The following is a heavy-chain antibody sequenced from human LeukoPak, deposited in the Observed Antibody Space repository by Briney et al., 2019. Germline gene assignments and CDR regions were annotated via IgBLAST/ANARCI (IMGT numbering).Heavy chain of an antibody. V-gene: IGHV1-18*04. CDR2: ISAYNGNT. D-gene: IGHD3-22*01. CDR3: AREYDSSGYYPSLGYYFDY. J-gene: IGHJ4*02. CDR1: GYTFTGYY. Sequence: GASVKVSCKASGYTFTGYYMHWVRQAPGQGLEWMGWISAYNGNTNYAQKLQGRVTMTTDTSTSTAYMELRSLRSDDTAVYYCAREYDSSGYYPSLGYYFDYWGQGTLVTVSS.